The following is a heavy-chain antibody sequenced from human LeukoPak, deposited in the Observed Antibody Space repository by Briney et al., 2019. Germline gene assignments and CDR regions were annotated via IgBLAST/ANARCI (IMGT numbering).Heavy chain of an antibody. CDR3: ARNRGIAALPSYFDY. J-gene: IGHJ4*02. Sequence: GESLKISCKGSGYSFTSYWIGWVRQMPGKGLEWMGIIYPGDSDTRYSPSFQGQVTISADKSISTAYLQWSSLKASDTAMYYCARNRGIAALPSYFDYWGQGTLVTVSS. D-gene: IGHD6-6*01. CDR2: IYPGDSDT. V-gene: IGHV5-51*01. CDR1: GYSFTSYW.